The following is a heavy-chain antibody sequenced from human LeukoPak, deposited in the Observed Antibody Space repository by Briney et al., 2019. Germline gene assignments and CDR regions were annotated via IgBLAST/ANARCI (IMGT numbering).Heavy chain of an antibody. CDR1: GGSISSGGYY. V-gene: IGHV4-30-2*01. D-gene: IGHD6-19*01. Sequence: PSETLSLTCTVSGGSISSGGYYWSWIRQPPGKGLEWIGYIYHSGSTYYNPSLKSRVTISVDRSKNQFSLKLSSVTAADTAVYYCASATKASGWSSTFDYWGQGTLVTVSS. J-gene: IGHJ4*02. CDR3: ASATKASGWSSTFDY. CDR2: IYHSGST.